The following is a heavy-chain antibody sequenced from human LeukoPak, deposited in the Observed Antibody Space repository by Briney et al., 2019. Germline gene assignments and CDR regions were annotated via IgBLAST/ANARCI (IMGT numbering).Heavy chain of an antibody. D-gene: IGHD3-3*01. J-gene: IGHJ4*02. V-gene: IGHV3-30*04. CDR2: ISYDGSNK. Sequence: PGGSLRLSCAASGFTFSSYAMHWVRQAPGKGLEWVAVISYDGSNKYYADSVKGRFTISRDNSKNTLYLQMNSLRAEDTAVYYCAKSYYDFWSGYYQTFDYWGQGTLVTVSS. CDR3: AKSYYDFWSGYYQTFDY. CDR1: GFTFSSYA.